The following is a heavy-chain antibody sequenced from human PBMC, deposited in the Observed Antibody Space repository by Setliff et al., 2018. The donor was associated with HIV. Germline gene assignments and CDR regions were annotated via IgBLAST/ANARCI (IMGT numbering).Heavy chain of an antibody. J-gene: IGHJ4*02. CDR3: ARVRLTMIMMVDYFDQ. CDR1: GGSISTYY. CDR2: IYFTGSS. V-gene: IGHV4-59*01. Sequence: SETLSLTCTVSGGSISTYYWSWIRKPPGKGLEWIGSIYFTGSSDNNPSLKSRVTISVDTSKNQFSLKLTSVAAADTAVYYCARVRLTMIMMVDYFDQWGQGTLVTVSS. D-gene: IGHD3-22*01.